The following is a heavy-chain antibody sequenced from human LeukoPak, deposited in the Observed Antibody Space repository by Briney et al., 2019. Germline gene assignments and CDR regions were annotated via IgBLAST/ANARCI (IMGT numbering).Heavy chain of an antibody. V-gene: IGHV3-21*01. CDR2: ISSSSSYI. J-gene: IGHJ4*01. CDR3: ARARNPGCYDEAIDD. CDR1: GFTFSSYS. D-gene: IGHD3-22*01. Sequence: GGSLRLSCAASGFTFSSYSMNWVRQAPGKGLEWVSSISSSSSYIYYADSVKGRFTISRDNAKNSLYLQMNSLRAEDTAVYYCARARNPGCYDEAIDDWGQGTLVTVSS.